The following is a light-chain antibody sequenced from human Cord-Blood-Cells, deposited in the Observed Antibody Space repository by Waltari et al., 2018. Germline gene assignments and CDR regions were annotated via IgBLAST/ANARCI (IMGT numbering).Light chain of an antibody. Sequence: SYELTQPPSVSVSPGQTARITCSGDALPTQYAYWYQQKPGQAPVLVIYKDSERPSGIPERCAGSSTGTTVTLTISGVQAEDEADYYCQSADSSGTWVFGGGTKLTVL. J-gene: IGLJ3*02. CDR3: QSADSSGTWV. V-gene: IGLV3-25*02. CDR2: KDS. CDR1: ALPTQY.